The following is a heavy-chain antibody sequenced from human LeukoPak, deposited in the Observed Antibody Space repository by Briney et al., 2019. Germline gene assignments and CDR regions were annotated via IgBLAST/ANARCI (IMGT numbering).Heavy chain of an antibody. V-gene: IGHV3-30*04. CDR2: ISYDGSNK. CDR3: ARDVWSGDYARGMDV. Sequence: GGPLRLSCAASGFTFSSYAMHWVRQAPGKGLEWVAVISYDGSNKYYADSVKGRFTISRDNSKNTLYLQMNSLRAEDTAVYYCARDVWSGDYARGMDVWGKGTTVTVSS. J-gene: IGHJ6*04. D-gene: IGHD4-17*01. CDR1: GFTFSSYA.